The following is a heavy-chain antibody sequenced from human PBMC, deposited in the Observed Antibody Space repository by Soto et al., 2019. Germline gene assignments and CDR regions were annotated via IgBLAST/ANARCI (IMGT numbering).Heavy chain of an antibody. CDR3: ASYCSSTRCYGSGGDY. D-gene: IGHD2-2*01. Sequence: QVQLQQWGAGLLKPSETLSLTCAVYGGSFSGYYWSWIRQPPGQGLEWVGEIHHSGSTNYNPSPKGRVNIPVDTSKNQFSLKLSSVTAADTAVYSGASYCSSTRCYGSGGDYWGQGTLVTVSS. CDR2: IHHSGST. CDR1: GGSFSGYY. V-gene: IGHV4-34*01. J-gene: IGHJ4*02.